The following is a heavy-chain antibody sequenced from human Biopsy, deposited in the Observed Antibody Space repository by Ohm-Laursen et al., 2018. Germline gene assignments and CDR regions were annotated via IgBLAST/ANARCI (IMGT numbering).Heavy chain of an antibody. CDR1: GDSIPSYF. CDR2: IYYRGNT. J-gene: IGHJ3*01. CDR3: ARRLPLRGFAFDV. V-gene: IGHV4-59*08. D-gene: IGHD3-10*01. Sequence: TLSLTCTVSGDSIPSYFWNWIRQAPGKGLEWIGNIYYRGNTNYSPSLKSRATISLDSSKNQFSLNLNSVTATDTAVYYCARRLPLRGFAFDVWGQGTVVTVS.